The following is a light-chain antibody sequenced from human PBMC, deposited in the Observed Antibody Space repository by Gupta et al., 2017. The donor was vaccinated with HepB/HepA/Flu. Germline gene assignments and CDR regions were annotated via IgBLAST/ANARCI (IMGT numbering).Light chain of an antibody. CDR1: SSDVGGYNH. CDR3: TSYAGSNNVV. Sequence: QSALTQPPSASGSPGQSVTITCTGTSSDVGGYNHVSWYQQHPGTAANLMIFEVTPRPSGAPGRFSASKAGNTASLTVSGHEEDEAADYYCTSYAGSNNVVFGGGTKLTVL. CDR2: EVT. J-gene: IGLJ2*01. V-gene: IGLV2-8*01.